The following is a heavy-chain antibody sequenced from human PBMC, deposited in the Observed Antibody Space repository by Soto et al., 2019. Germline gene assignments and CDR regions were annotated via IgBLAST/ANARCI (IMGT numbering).Heavy chain of an antibody. CDR1: GDSVSSNSAA. CDR3: ARDPSFYDSSGYYRPEYYFDY. Sequence: SQTLSLTCAISGDSVSSNSAAWNWIRQSPSRGLEWLGRTYYRSKWYNDYAVSVKSRITINPDTSKNQFSLQLNSVTPEDTAVYYCARDPSFYDSSGYYRPEYYFDYWGQGTLVTVSS. D-gene: IGHD3-22*01. CDR2: TYYRSKWYN. V-gene: IGHV6-1*01. J-gene: IGHJ4*02.